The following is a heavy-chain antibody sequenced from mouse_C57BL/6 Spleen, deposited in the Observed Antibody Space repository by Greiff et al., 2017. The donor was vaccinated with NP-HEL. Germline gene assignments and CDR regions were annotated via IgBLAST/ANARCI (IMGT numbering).Heavy chain of an antibody. CDR3: AKFRNGGYFDV. CDR2: IDPSDSET. J-gene: IGHJ1*03. CDR1: GYTFTSYW. Sequence: QVQLKQPGAELVRPGSSVKLSCKASGYTFTSYWMHWVKQRPIQGLEWIGNIDPSDSETHYNQKFKDKATLTVDKSSSTAYMQLSSLTSEDSAVYYCAKFRNGGYFDVWGTGTTVTVSS. V-gene: IGHV1-52*01.